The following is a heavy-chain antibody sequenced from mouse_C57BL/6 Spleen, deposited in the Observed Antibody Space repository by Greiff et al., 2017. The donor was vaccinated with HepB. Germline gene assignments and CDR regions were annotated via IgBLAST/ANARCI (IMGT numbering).Heavy chain of an antibody. J-gene: IGHJ4*01. V-gene: IGHV5-4*01. CDR3: ARASYYYGRGSYAMDY. Sequence: EVQRVESGGGLVKPGGSLKLSCAASGFTFSSYAMSWVRQTPDKRLEWVATISDGGSYTYYPDNVKGRFTISRDNAKNNLYLQMSHLKSEDTAMYYCARASYYYGRGSYAMDYWGQGTSVTVSS. CDR1: GFTFSSYA. D-gene: IGHD1-1*01. CDR2: ISDGGSYT.